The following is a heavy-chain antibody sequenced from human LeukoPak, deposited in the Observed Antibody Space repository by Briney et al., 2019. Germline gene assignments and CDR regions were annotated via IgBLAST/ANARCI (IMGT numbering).Heavy chain of an antibody. Sequence: ASVKVSCKASGYIFTGYYMHWVRQAPGQGLEWMGWINPNSGGTNFAQKFQGRVTMTRDTSISTAYMDLSRLRSDDTAVYYCARPRIGSQFDFWGQGTLVTVSS. CDR1: GYIFTGYY. J-gene: IGHJ4*02. CDR3: ARPRIGSQFDF. CDR2: INPNSGGT. D-gene: IGHD1-26*01. V-gene: IGHV1-2*02.